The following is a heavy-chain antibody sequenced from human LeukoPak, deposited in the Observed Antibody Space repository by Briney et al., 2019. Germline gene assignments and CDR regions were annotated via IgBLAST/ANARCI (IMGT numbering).Heavy chain of an antibody. Sequence: SETLSLTCTVSGDSISSADYFWGWIRQPPGKGLEWIATIYYSGSTYYNPSLESRLTISVDTPKNQCSLKVRSVTAADTAVYYCAREGGEDIVVVPAAIMDYWGQGTLVTVSS. CDR1: GDSISSADYF. J-gene: IGHJ4*02. CDR2: IYYSGST. V-gene: IGHV4-39*02. CDR3: AREGGEDIVVVPAAIMDY. D-gene: IGHD2-2*01.